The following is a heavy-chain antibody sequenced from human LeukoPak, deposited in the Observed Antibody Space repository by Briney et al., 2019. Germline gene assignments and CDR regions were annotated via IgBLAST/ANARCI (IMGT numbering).Heavy chain of an antibody. Sequence: PGGSLRLSCAASGFTFSNYGMSWVRQAPGKGLEWVANIKQDGSVKQYVDSMKGRFTISRDNAKNSLYLQMNSLRAEDTAVYYCARDRDDGGFEYWGQGTLVTVSS. CDR2: IKQDGSVK. CDR3: ARDRDDGGFEY. D-gene: IGHD4-23*01. V-gene: IGHV3-7*01. CDR1: GFTFSNYG. J-gene: IGHJ4*02.